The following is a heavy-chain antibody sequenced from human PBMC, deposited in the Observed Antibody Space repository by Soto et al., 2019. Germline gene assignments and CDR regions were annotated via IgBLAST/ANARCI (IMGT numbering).Heavy chain of an antibody. D-gene: IGHD3-22*01. Sequence: SETLSLTCTVSGGSISNGGYFWSWIRQHPVKGLEWIGYISTGGSTNYNPSLRSRLTISVDTSNNQFFLNLRSVTAADTAVYYCARVPYDSSGFGYFDYWGQGTLVTVSS. CDR2: ISTGGST. CDR3: ARVPYDSSGFGYFDY. V-gene: IGHV4-31*03. CDR1: GGSISNGGYF. J-gene: IGHJ4*02.